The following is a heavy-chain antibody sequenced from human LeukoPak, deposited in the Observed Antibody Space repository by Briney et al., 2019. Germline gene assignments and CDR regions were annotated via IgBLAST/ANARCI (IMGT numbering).Heavy chain of an antibody. D-gene: IGHD3-3*01. CDR3: AKDPSYYDFWSGYDY. CDR1: GFTFNNYA. CDR2: ISGSGDYT. Sequence: HPGGSLRLSCGASGFTFNNYAMSWVRQAPGKGLEWVSVISGSGDYTYYADSVKGRFTLSRDNSKNTLYLQMNSLRAEDTAVYYCAKDPSYYDFWSGYDYWGQGTLVTVSS. J-gene: IGHJ4*02. V-gene: IGHV3-23*01.